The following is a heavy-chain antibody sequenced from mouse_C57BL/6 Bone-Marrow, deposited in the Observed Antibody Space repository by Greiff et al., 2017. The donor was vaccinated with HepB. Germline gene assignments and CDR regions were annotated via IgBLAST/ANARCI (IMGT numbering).Heavy chain of an antibody. CDR3: ARPLIYYDYDVDYAMDY. J-gene: IGHJ4*01. CDR1: GFTFSDYY. V-gene: IGHV5-12*01. Sequence: EVKLVESGGGLVQPGGSLKLSCAASGFTFSDYYMYWVRQTPEKRLEWVAYISNGGGSTYYPDTVKGRFTISRDNAKNTLYLQMSRLKSEDTAMYYCARPLIYYDYDVDYAMDYWGQGTSVTVSS. D-gene: IGHD2-4*01. CDR2: ISNGGGST.